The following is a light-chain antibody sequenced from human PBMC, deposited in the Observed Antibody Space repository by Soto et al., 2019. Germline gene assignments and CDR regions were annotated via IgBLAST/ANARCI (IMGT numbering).Light chain of an antibody. CDR3: QQFKCFPLS. J-gene: IGKJ4*01. Sequence: LNISASALSTYKTDRVTITCRASQGISSYLAWYQQKPGKAPKLLIYAAFTLQSGVPSRFSGSGSGTDYTLTISSLQAEDFVTYCCQQFKCFPLSFGGVSNVDIK. CDR2: AAF. CDR1: QGISSY. V-gene: IGKV1-9*01.